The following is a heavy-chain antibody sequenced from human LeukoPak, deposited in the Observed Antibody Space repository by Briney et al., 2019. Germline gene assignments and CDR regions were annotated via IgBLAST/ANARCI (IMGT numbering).Heavy chain of an antibody. D-gene: IGHD6-25*01. Sequence: RGSLRLSCAGSGFTCGIYSMNWVRQAPGKGLEWVEFVTCLGNYKFYADSVKGRFTISNVNSNISVYLEINSLRSEDTAVYYCARPLERRLMHYFDFWGPGTLVTVSS. CDR2: VTCLGNYK. J-gene: IGHJ4*02. CDR3: ARPLERRLMHYFDF. V-gene: IGHV3-30*05. CDR1: GFTCGIYS.